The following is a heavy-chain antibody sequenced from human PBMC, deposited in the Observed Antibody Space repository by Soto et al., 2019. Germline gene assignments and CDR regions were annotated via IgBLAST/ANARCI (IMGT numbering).Heavy chain of an antibody. J-gene: IGHJ3*02. Sequence: PGESLKISCKGSGYSFTSYWISWVRQMPEKDLKRMERIDPSDSYTNYSPSFQGHVTISADKSISTAYLQWSSLKAADTAVYYCARLLGGYYDILTGFRPDDAFDIWGQGTMVTVSS. CDR3: ARLLGGYYDILTGFRPDDAFDI. CDR2: IDPSDSYT. CDR1: GYSFTSYW. V-gene: IGHV5-10-1*01. D-gene: IGHD3-9*01.